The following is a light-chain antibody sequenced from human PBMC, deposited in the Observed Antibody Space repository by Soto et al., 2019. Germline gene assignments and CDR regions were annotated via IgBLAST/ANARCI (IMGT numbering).Light chain of an antibody. J-gene: IGLJ1*01. CDR3: CSYAGSPYV. Sequence: QSALTQPRSVSGSPGQSVAISCTGTSSDVGGYNYVSWFQQHPGKTPKVIIYDVSKRPSGVPDRFSGSKSGNTASLIISGLQTEDEADYYCCSYAGSPYVFGTGTKLTVL. CDR2: DVS. V-gene: IGLV2-11*01. CDR1: SSDVGGYNY.